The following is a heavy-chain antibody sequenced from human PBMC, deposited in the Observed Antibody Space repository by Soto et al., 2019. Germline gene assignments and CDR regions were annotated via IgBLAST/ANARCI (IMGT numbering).Heavy chain of an antibody. V-gene: IGHV3-30-3*01. CDR2: ISYDGSNK. CDR3: ARDSSRGDSPYYYYYGMDV. Sequence: QVQLVESGGGVVQPGRSLRLYCAASGFTFSSYAMHWVRQAPGKGLEWVAVISYDGSNKYYADSVKGRFTISRDNSKNTLYLQMNSLRAEDTAVYYCARDSSRGDSPYYYYYGMDVWGQGTTVTVSS. D-gene: IGHD2-21*01. J-gene: IGHJ6*02. CDR1: GFTFSSYA.